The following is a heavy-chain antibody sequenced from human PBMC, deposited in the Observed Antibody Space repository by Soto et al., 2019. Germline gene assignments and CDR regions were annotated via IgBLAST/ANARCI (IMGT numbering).Heavy chain of an antibody. CDR1: GFTFSSYA. Sequence: GGSLRLSCAASGFTFSSYAMHWVRQAPGKGLEWVAVISYDGSNKYYADSVKGRFTISRDNSRNTLFLQMNSLRAEDTAVYYCARDYYKYYDSSGYYRSPAYWGQGTLVTVSS. D-gene: IGHD3-22*01. V-gene: IGHV3-30-3*01. CDR3: ARDYYKYYDSSGYYRSPAY. CDR2: ISYDGSNK. J-gene: IGHJ4*02.